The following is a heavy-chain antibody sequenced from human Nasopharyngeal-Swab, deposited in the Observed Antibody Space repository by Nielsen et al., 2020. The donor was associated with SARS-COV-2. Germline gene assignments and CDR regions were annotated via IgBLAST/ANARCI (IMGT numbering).Heavy chain of an antibody. CDR3: ARISAAPPPYYGMDV. Sequence: SVKVSFKASLCTFLSYAISWVRQAPGQGLEWMGGIIPIFGTANYAQKFQGRVTITADESTSTAYMELSSLRSEDTAVYYCARISAAPPPYYGMDVWGQGTTVTVSS. J-gene: IGHJ6*02. D-gene: IGHD6-13*01. CDR1: LCTFLSYA. V-gene: IGHV1-69*13. CDR2: IIPIFGTA.